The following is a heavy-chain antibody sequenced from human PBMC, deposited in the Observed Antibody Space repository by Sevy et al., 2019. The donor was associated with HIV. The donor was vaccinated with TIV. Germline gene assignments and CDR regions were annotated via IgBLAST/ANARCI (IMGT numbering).Heavy chain of an antibody. V-gene: IGHV3-74*01. Sequence: GGSLRLSCAASGFTFSDYWMHWVRQAPGQGLVWVSRISGEGSSTGYADSVKGRFTISRDNAQNTLYLQMNSLRAEDTAVYFCARDRSGGSYYYDSSGYYHWGQGTLVTVSS. D-gene: IGHD3-22*01. CDR1: GFTFSDYW. J-gene: IGHJ5*02. CDR3: ARDRSGGSYYYDSSGYYH. CDR2: ISGEGSST.